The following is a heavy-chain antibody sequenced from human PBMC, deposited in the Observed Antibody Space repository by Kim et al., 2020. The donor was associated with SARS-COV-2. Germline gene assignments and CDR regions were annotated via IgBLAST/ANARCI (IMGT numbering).Heavy chain of an antibody. CDR2: IYPDDSNI. D-gene: IGHD3-16*01. J-gene: IGHJ3*02. CDR1: GYTFNTYW. CDR3: ARWGGFKAFDI. V-gene: IGHV5-51*01. Sequence: GESLKISCEGSGYTFNTYWIGWVRQMPGEGLEWMAIIYPDDSNIKYSPSFQGQVTISVDKSISTASLQWSSLKASDTAIYYCARWGGFKAFDIWGQGTMDTVSS.